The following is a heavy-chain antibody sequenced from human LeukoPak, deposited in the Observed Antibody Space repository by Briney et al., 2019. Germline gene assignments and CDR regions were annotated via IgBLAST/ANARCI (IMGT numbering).Heavy chain of an antibody. V-gene: IGHV1-69*04. CDR2: IIPILGIA. J-gene: IGHJ4*02. D-gene: IGHD4-17*01. CDR3: ARGTRGAHYGDYRPDFGY. CDR1: GGTFSSYA. Sequence: SVKVSCKASGGTFSSYAISWVRQAPGQGLEWMGRIIPILGIANYAQKFQGRVTITADKSTSTAYMGLSSLRSEDTAVYYCARGTRGAHYGDYRPDFGYWGQGTLVAVSS.